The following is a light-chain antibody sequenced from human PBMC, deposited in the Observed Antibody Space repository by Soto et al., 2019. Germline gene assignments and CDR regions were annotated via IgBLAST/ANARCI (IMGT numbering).Light chain of an antibody. CDR1: SSDVGGYNY. V-gene: IGLV2-14*01. Sequence: QSALTQPASVSGSPGQSITISCTGTSSDVGGYNYVSWYQQHPGKAHKLMIYEVSNRPSGVSNRFSGSKSGNTASLTISGRQAEDEADYYCSSYTSSSTWVFGGGTKLTVL. J-gene: IGLJ3*02. CDR2: EVS. CDR3: SSYTSSSTWV.